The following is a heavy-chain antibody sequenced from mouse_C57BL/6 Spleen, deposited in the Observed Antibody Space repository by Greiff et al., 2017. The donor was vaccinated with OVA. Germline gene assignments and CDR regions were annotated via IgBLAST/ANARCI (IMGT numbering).Heavy chain of an antibody. J-gene: IGHJ4*01. CDR1: GYAFSSSC. CDR3: AISNDYDSDRYGDD. D-gene: IGHD2-4*01. CDR2: IYPGDGDT. V-gene: IGHV1-82*01. Sequence: VQLQQSGPELGKPGASVKISCKASGYAFSSSCMNWVKQRPGKGLEWIGRIYPGDGDTNYNGKFKGKATLTADKSSSTAYMQLSSLTSEDSAVYFCAISNDYDSDRYGDDWGKGTSVTVSS.